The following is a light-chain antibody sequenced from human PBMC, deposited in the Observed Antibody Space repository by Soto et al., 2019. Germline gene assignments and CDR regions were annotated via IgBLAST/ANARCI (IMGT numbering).Light chain of an antibody. CDR1: QSISSW. CDR3: QHYNSYSEA. J-gene: IGKJ1*01. Sequence: DIQMTQSPSTLSASVGDRVTLTCRASQSISSWLAWYQQKPGKAPKLLIYKASTLKSGVTSRFSGSGSGTEFTLTISSLQPDDFATYYCQHYNSYSEAFGQGTKVEIK. CDR2: KAS. V-gene: IGKV1-5*03.